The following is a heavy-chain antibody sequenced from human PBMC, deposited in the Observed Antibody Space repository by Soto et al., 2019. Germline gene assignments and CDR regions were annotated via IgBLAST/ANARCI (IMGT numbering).Heavy chain of an antibody. J-gene: IGHJ4*02. CDR3: ARAGYCSGGTCFLGNCDY. CDR1: GYTFTTYY. CDR2: INPNGGST. D-gene: IGHD2-15*01. V-gene: IGHV1-46*01. Sequence: QVQLVQSGAEVKRPGASVKVSCKASGYTFTTYYMHWVRQAPGQGLEWLGIINPNGGSTTYAQKFQARVTMTRDTSTSTVYLELSSLRSEDTAVYYCARAGYCSGGTCFLGNCDYWGQGTLVTVSA.